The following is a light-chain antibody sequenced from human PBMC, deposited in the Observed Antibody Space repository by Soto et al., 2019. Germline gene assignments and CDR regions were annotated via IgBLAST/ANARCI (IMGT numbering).Light chain of an antibody. CDR2: VNS. V-gene: IGLV1-40*01. CDR3: QSYDSSLSGVV. Sequence: QLVLTQPPSVSGAPGQRVTISCTGSSSNIGAGYDVHWYQQLPGTAPKLLIYVNSNRPSGVPDRFSGAKSGTSASLAITGLQAEDEADYYCQSYDSSLSGVVFGGGTKVTVL. CDR1: SSNIGAGYD. J-gene: IGLJ2*01.